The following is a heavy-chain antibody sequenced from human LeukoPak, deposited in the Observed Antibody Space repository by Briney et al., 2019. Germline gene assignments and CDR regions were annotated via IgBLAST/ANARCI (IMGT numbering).Heavy chain of an antibody. D-gene: IGHD3-22*01. Sequence: GGSLRLSCAVSGFTFSTYRMHWVRQAPGMGLVWVSRISSDGSGTSYADSVKGRFTISRDNAKNTLYLQMNSLRAEDTGVYYCARANHPTYYDSSGYYQDYWGQGTLVTVSS. CDR3: ARANHPTYYDSSGYYQDY. CDR1: GFTFSTYR. V-gene: IGHV3-74*01. CDR2: ISSDGSGT. J-gene: IGHJ4*02.